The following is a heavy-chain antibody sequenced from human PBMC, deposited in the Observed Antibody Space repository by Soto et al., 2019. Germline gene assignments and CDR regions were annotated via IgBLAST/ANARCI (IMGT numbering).Heavy chain of an antibody. CDR2: IYYSGST. J-gene: IGHJ6*02. D-gene: IGHD1-26*01. V-gene: IGHV4-59*01. CDR3: ARVRAYRPYYYGMDV. CDR1: GCSISSYY. Sequence: PSETLSLTCTVSGCSISSYYWSWIRQPPGKGLEWIGYIYYSGSTNYNPSLKSRVTISVDTSKNQFSLKLSSVTAADTAVYYCARVRAYRPYYYGMDVWGQGTTVTVSS.